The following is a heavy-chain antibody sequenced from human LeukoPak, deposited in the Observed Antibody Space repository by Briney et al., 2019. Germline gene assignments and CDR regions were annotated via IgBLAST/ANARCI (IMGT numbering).Heavy chain of an antibody. CDR3: AKDSAVGRWTYFDY. Sequence: GSLRLSCAASGFTFSSYAMSWFRQAPGKGLKWVSSISGSGGSTYYADSVKGRFTISRDNSKNTLYLQMNSLRAEDTAVYYCAKDSAVGRWTYFDYWGQGTLVTVSS. CDR1: GFTFSSYA. D-gene: IGHD6-19*01. J-gene: IGHJ4*02. CDR2: ISGSGGST. V-gene: IGHV3-23*01.